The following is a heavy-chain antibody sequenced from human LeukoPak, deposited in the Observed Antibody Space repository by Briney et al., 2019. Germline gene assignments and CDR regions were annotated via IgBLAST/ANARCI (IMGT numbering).Heavy chain of an antibody. V-gene: IGHV4-39*07. CDR2: IYYSGNI. J-gene: IGHJ4*02. CDR3: ARDGDGYNPYYFDY. CDR1: GGSISSSSYY. D-gene: IGHD5-24*01. Sequence: SETLSLTCTVSGGSISSSSYYWGWIRQPPGKGLEWIGSIYYSGNIYYNPSLKSRVTISVDTSKNQFSLKLSSVTAADTAVYYCARDGDGYNPYYFDYWGQGTLVTVSS.